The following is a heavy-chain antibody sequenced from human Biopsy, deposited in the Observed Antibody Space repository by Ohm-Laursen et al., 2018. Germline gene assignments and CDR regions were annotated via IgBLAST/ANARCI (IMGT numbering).Heavy chain of an antibody. V-gene: IGHV3-21*01. CDR3: ARDQRGPSLLEAKLTPNYFDY. Sequence: SLRLSCTASGFTFSYNSKTWVRQAPGKGLEWVSSIRSGGAYMFYADSVNGRLTISRDNAKNSLYPQMNSLIAEDTAVYYCARDQRGPSLLEAKLTPNYFDYWGRGSLVTVSS. D-gene: IGHD1-1*01. CDR2: IRSGGAYM. CDR1: GFTFSYNS. J-gene: IGHJ4*02.